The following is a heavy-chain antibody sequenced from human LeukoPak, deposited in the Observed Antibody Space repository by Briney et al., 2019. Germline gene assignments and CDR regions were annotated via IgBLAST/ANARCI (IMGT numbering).Heavy chain of an antibody. D-gene: IGHD1-26*01. CDR3: AREEEGQLPIDY. J-gene: IGHJ4*02. V-gene: IGHV3-30*04. CDR1: GFTYTKHA. CDR2: ISYDGSNK. Sequence: PGGSLRLSCAASGFTYTKHAMHWVRQAPGKGLEWVAVISYDGSNKKYADSVKGRFTISRDNSKNTLYLQMNSLRAEDTAVYYCAREEEGQLPIDYWGQGTLVTVSS.